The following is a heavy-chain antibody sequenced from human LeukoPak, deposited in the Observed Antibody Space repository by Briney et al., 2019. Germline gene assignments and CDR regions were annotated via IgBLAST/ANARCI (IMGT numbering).Heavy chain of an antibody. D-gene: IGHD3-10*01. CDR2: ISASGGST. CDR3: AKLVGAWFGELFDDY. J-gene: IGHJ4*02. CDR1: GFTFSSYA. Sequence: GGSLRLSCAASGFTFSSYAMSWVRQAPGKGLEWGSAISASGGSTYYADSVKGRFTISRDNSKNTLYLQMNSLRAEDTAVYYCAKLVGAWFGELFDDYWGQGTLVTVSS. V-gene: IGHV3-23*01.